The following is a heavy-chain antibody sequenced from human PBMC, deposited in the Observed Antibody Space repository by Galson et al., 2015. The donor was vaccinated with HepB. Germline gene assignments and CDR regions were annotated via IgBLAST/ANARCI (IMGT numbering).Heavy chain of an antibody. V-gene: IGHV3-23*01. CDR1: GFSFSSYA. D-gene: IGHD4-17*01. J-gene: IGHJ4*02. CDR2: ITRSGDNT. CDR3: AKLPNYGEPLDY. Sequence: SLRLSCAASGFSFSSYAMRWVRQAPGKGLEWVSGITRSGDNTYYIDSVKGRFTISRDNSKNTLYLQMNNLRGDDTALYYCAKLPNYGEPLDYWGQGTLVTVSS.